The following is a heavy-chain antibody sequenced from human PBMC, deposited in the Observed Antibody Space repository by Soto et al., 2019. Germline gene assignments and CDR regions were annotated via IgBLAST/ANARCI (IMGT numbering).Heavy chain of an antibody. CDR1: GFNFSDFG. V-gene: IGHV3-30*18. CDR3: AKDFARGPMGMSRDS. Sequence: QVQLVESGGGVVHPGRSLRLSCTASGFNFSDFGMHWVRQAPGKGLEWLELISSDGSNKFYADSVRGRFTVSRDRSDNTLHLHMSAVGKDDTAMYYCAKDFARGPMGMSRDSWGQGTLVIVSS. D-gene: IGHD1-26*01. CDR2: ISSDGSNK. J-gene: IGHJ4*02.